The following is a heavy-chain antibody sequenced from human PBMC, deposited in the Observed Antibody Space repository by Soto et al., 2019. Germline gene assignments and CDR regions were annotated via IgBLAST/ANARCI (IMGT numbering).Heavy chain of an antibody. CDR1: GFTFSSYA. D-gene: IGHD6-6*01. V-gene: IGHV3-30-3*01. Sequence: QVQLVESGGGVVQPGRTLRLSCAASGFTFSSYAMHWVRQAPGKGLEWVAVISYDGSNKYYADSVKGRFTISRDNSKNTLYLQMNSLRAEDTAVYYCARVAARWAFDIWGQGTMVTVSS. CDR3: ARVAARWAFDI. J-gene: IGHJ3*02. CDR2: ISYDGSNK.